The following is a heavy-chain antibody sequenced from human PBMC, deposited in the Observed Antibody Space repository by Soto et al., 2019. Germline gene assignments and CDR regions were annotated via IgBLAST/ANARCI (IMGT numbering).Heavy chain of an antibody. CDR2: IHHSGST. V-gene: IGHV4-31*03. J-gene: IGHJ5*01. CDR3: AIIGGHMVGGVDIWFDP. D-gene: IGHD3-10*01. CDR1: GGSISSGGYY. Sequence: PSETLSLTCNVSGGSISSGGYYWTWIRQHPGKGLEWIGNIHHSGSTFYNPSLKSRVSISVDTSKNQFPLKLSSVTAADTAVYFCAIIGGHMVGGVDIWFDPWGQGTLVTVSS.